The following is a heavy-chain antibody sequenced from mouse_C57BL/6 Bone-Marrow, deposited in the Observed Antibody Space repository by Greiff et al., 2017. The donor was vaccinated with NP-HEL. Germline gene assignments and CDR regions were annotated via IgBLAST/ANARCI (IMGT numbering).Heavy chain of an antibody. CDR1: GYAFSSSW. Sequence: VKLMESGPELVKPGASVKISCKASGYAFSSSWMNWVKQRPGKGLEWIGRIYPGDGDTNYNGKFKGKATLTADKSSSTAYMQLSSLTSEDSAVYFCARSALRNWFAYWGQGTLVTVSA. J-gene: IGHJ3*01. V-gene: IGHV1-82*01. CDR2: IYPGDGDT. CDR3: ARSALRNWFAY.